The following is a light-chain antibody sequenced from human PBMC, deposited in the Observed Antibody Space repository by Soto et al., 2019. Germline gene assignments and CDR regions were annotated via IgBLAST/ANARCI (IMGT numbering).Light chain of an antibody. CDR1: SRDVGGHYY. CDR2: EVR. J-gene: IGLJ1*01. V-gene: IGLV2-14*01. CDR3: SSYSSXTLV. Sequence: QSVLTQPASVSGSPGQSITISCTGTSRDVGGHYYFSWYQQHQGKAPKLIIYEVRNRPSGGSNRFSGSKSGNTASLTISGLQAEDEADYYGSSYSSXTLVLGTGTKVXV.